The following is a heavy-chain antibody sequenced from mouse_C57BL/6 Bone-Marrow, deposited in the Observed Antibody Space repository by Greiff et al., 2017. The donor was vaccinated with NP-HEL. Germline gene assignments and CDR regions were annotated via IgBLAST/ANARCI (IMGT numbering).Heavy chain of an antibody. CDR3: ARHYGNYEGFAY. J-gene: IGHJ3*01. CDR1: GFTFSDYY. V-gene: IGHV5-12*01. Sequence: EVQLVESGGGLVQPGGSLKLSCAASGFTFSDYYMYWVRQTPEKRLEWVAYISNGGGSTYYPDTVTGRFTFSRDNAKNTLYMQMSRLKSEDTAMYYCARHYGNYEGFAYWGQGTLVTVSA. CDR2: ISNGGGST. D-gene: IGHD2-1*01.